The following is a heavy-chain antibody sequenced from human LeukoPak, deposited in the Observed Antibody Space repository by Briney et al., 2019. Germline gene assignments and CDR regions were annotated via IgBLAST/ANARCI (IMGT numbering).Heavy chain of an antibody. CDR3: ARGITGTTGYFDL. Sequence: GGSLRLSCAASGFTFSSYDMHWVRQAPGKGLEWVAVIWYDGSNKYYADSVKGRFTISRDNSKNTLYLQMNSLRAEDTAVYYCARGITGTTGYFDLWGRGTLVTVSS. V-gene: IGHV3-33*01. D-gene: IGHD1-14*01. J-gene: IGHJ2*01. CDR1: GFTFSSYD. CDR2: IWYDGSNK.